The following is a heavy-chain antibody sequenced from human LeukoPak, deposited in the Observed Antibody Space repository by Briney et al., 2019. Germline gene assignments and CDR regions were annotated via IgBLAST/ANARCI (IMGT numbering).Heavy chain of an antibody. CDR3: ARDQTGAFDI. CDR1: GYTITGYY. J-gene: IGHJ3*02. Sequence: ASVKVSCKASGYTITGYYMHWVRQAPGQGLEWMGRINPNSGGTNYAQKFQGWVTLTRDTSISTAYMELTRLKSDDTAVYYCARDQTGAFDIWGQGTMVTVSS. CDR2: INPNSGGT. V-gene: IGHV1-2*04.